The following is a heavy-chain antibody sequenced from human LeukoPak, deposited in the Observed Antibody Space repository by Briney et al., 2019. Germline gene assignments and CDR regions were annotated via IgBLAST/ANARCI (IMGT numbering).Heavy chain of an antibody. CDR1: AYTFNSYL. Sequence: ASVKISCKASAYTFNSYLLHWARQAPGQGLEWMGRIDPSGGSTGYAQKFQGRVTLTRDTSTDTVYMELSSLTSDDTAVYYCARDLGLRGVTNWFDPWGQGTLVTVSS. D-gene: IGHD3-10*01. CDR2: IDPSGGST. CDR3: ARDLGLRGVTNWFDP. J-gene: IGHJ5*02. V-gene: IGHV1-46*02.